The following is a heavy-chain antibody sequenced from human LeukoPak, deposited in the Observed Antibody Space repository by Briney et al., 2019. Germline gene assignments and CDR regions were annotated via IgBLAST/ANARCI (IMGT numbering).Heavy chain of an antibody. Sequence: GGSLRLSCAASGLSIRNFWMHWVRQAPGKGLEWVAIIDKDGNEIKYVDSVKGRFTLSRDNAKNSVYLQMNSLTTEDTALYYCVTDGDKWNDFEYWGQGTLVTVYS. D-gene: IGHD1-1*01. CDR2: IDKDGNEI. V-gene: IGHV3-7*01. J-gene: IGHJ4*02. CDR1: GLSIRNFW. CDR3: VTDGDKWNDFEY.